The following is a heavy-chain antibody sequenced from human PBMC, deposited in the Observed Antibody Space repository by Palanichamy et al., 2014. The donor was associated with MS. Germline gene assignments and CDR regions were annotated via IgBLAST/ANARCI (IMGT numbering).Heavy chain of an antibody. CDR2: IYYSGST. CDR1: GGSISSYY. D-gene: IGHD5-18*01. V-gene: IGHV4-59*01. Sequence: VQLQESGPGLVKPSETLSLTCTVSGGSISSYYWSWIRQPPGKGLEWIGYIYYSGSTNYNPSLKSRVTISVDTSKNQFSLKLSSVTAADTAVYYCARASPLFLSYGLDYWGQGTLVTVSS. J-gene: IGHJ4*02. CDR3: ARASPLFLSYGLDY.